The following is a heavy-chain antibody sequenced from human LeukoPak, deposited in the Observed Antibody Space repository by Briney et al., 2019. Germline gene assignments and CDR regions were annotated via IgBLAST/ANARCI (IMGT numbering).Heavy chain of an antibody. V-gene: IGHV4-39*07. CDR3: ARRSTVTTYYFDY. Sequence: SETLSLTCTVSGGSISSGDYYWSWIRQPPGKGLGWIGSIYHSGSTYYNPSLKSRVTISVDTSKNQFSLKLSSVTAADTAVYYCARRSTVTTYYFDYWGQGTLVTVSS. J-gene: IGHJ4*02. CDR1: GGSISSGDYY. D-gene: IGHD4-11*01. CDR2: IYHSGST.